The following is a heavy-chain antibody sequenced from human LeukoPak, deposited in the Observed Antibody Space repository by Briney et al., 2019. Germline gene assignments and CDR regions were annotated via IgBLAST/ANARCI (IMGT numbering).Heavy chain of an antibody. J-gene: IGHJ4*02. Sequence: PGGSLRLSCAASGFNFNIYGMNWVRQAPGKGLEWVSYITSSSSTIYYADSVRGRFIISRDNAKKSVYLQLNNLRADDTAVYYCARSTEWYADYWGQGTLVTVSS. D-gene: IGHD3-3*01. CDR1: GFNFNIYG. V-gene: IGHV3-48*01. CDR3: ARSTEWYADY. CDR2: ITSSSSTI.